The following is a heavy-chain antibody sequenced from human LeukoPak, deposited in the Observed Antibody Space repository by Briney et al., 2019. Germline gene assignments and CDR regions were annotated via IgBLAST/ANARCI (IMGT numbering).Heavy chain of an antibody. CDR2: IYYSGST. D-gene: IGHD6-6*01. CDR1: GGSFSDYY. CDR3: ASLSSSSSRNNWFDP. V-gene: IGHV4-34*01. Sequence: PSETLSLTCAVYGGSFSDYYWTWIRQSPGKGLEWIGSIYYSGSTYYNPSLKSRVTISVDTSKNQFSLKLSSVTAADTAVYYCASLSSSSSRNNWFDPWGQGTLVTVSS. J-gene: IGHJ5*02.